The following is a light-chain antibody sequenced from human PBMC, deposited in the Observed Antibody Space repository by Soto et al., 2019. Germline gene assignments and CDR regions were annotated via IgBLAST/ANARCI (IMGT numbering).Light chain of an antibody. CDR3: QHYGNSPT. Sequence: EIVLTQSPGTLSLSPGDGATLSCRASQSVSSGYLAWYQQKPGQAPRLLIYGASRRATGIPDRFSGSWSGTDFTLSSSRLEPEDFSVYWCQHYGNSPTFGQGTKVQIK. V-gene: IGKV3-20*01. CDR1: QSVSSGY. J-gene: IGKJ1*01. CDR2: GAS.